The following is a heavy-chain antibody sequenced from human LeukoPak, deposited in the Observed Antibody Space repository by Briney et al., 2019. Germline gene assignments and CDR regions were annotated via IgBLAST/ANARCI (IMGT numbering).Heavy chain of an antibody. CDR1: GFTFSSYW. CDR3: AREGQRGYHYYYMDV. J-gene: IGHJ6*03. V-gene: IGHV3-7*01. CDR2: IKQDGSEK. Sequence: GGSLRLSCAASGFTFSSYWMSWVRQAPGKGLEWVANIKQDGSEKYYVDSVKGRFTISRDNAKNSLYLQMNSLRAEDTAVYYCAREGQRGYHYYYMDVWGKGTTVTVSS. D-gene: IGHD1-1*01.